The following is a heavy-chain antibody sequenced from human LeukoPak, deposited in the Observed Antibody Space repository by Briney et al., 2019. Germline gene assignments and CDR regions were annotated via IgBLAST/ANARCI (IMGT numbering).Heavy chain of an antibody. CDR3: ARGFNRGFDP. CDR1: GFTFSNYG. Sequence: GSLRLSCTASGFTFSNYGMNWVRQAPGKGLEWVSVIYSGGTPYYADPVKGRFTISRDISKNTLHLQMDSLRVEDTAVYYCARGFNRGFDPWGPGTLVTVSS. V-gene: IGHV3-53*01. D-gene: IGHD1-14*01. J-gene: IGHJ5*02. CDR2: IYSGGTP.